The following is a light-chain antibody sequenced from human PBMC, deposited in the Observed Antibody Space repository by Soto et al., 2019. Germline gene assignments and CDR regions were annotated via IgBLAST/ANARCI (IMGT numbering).Light chain of an antibody. CDR1: SSDVGGYNY. J-gene: IGLJ1*01. CDR2: EVS. CDR3: SSFAGSVYV. Sequence: QSVLTQPPSAARAPVQSVTISCTGTSSDVGGYNYVSWYQQHPGKAPKLMIYEVSKRPSGVPDRFSGSKSGNTASLTVSGLQAEDEADYYCSSFAGSVYVFGTGTKVTVL. V-gene: IGLV2-8*02.